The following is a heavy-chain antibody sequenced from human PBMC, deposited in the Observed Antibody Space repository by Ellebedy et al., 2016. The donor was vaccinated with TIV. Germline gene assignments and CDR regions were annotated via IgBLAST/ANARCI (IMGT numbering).Heavy chain of an antibody. CDR1: GHSLSNSPYY. V-gene: IGHV4-39*07. D-gene: IGHD5-12*01. CDR2: VYRSGNT. Sequence: MPSETLSLTCSVSGHSLSNSPYYWDWIRQPPGTGLEWIGSVYRSGNTYYNSSLQSRVSMFVDTSKNQFSLQLSSGTVADRAVYFWSRGGGGYSGHDYQVGVTWGRGTLVTVSS. J-gene: IGHJ5*02. CDR3: SRGGGGYSGHDYQVGVT.